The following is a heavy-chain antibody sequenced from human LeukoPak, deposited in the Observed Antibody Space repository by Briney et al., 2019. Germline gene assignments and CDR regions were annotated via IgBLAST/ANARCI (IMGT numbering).Heavy chain of an antibody. J-gene: IGHJ3*02. D-gene: IGHD3-22*01. CDR2: ISSSGSYI. Sequence: GGSLRLSCAASGFTFSNYIMNWVRQAPGKGLEWVSSISSSGSYIYYADSVKGRFTISRDNAKNSLYLQMNSLRAEDTAVYYCARDHHRRLYDSQARDTFDIWGQGTMVTVSS. CDR3: ARDHHRRLYDSQARDTFDI. V-gene: IGHV3-21*01. CDR1: GFTFSNYI.